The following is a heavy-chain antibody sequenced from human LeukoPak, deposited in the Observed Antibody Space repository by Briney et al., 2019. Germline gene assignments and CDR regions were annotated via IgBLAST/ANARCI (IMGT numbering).Heavy chain of an antibody. J-gene: IGHJ6*03. CDR2: IQYDGSNK. V-gene: IGHV3-30*02. Sequence: GGSLRLSCAASAFIFSSYGMHWVRQAPGKGLEGVAYIQYDGSNKQYADSVKGRFSISRDSSKNVLYLQMNSLRAEDTAVYYCAKDRCSNGIGCYYYYMDLWGKGTTVTISS. CDR1: AFIFSSYG. CDR3: AKDRCSNGIGCYYYYMDL. D-gene: IGHD2-8*01.